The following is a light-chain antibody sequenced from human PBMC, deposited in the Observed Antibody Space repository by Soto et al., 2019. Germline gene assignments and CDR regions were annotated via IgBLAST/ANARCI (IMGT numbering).Light chain of an antibody. CDR3: QQRSNWRIT. V-gene: IGKV3-11*01. CDR2: DAS. Sequence: EIMMTQSPDPLSVSPGERATLSCMASQSVSDNLAWYQQKPGQAPRLLIYDASNRATGIPARFSGSGSGTDFTLTINSLEPEDFAVYYCQQRSNWRITFGQGTRLEIK. CDR1: QSVSDN. J-gene: IGKJ5*01.